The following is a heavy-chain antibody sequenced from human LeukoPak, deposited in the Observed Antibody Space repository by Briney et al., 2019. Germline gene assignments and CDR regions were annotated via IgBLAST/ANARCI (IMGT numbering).Heavy chain of an antibody. J-gene: IGHJ6*03. D-gene: IGHD6-19*01. V-gene: IGHV4-38-2*02. Sequence: SETLSLTCIVSGYSISSGYYWGWIRQPPGKGLEWIGSIYHSGSTNYNPSLKGRVTISVDTSKNQFSLKLSSVTAADTAVYYCARTVAGPPYYYYYYMDVWGKGTTVTISS. CDR3: ARTVAGPPYYYYYYMDV. CDR1: GYSISSGYY. CDR2: IYHSGST.